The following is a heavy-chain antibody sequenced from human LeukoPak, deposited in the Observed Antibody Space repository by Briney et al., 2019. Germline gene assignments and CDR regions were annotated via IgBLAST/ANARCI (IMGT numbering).Heavy chain of an antibody. CDR3: AREYYDSSGYYHRRFDP. D-gene: IGHD3-22*01. J-gene: IGHJ5*02. V-gene: IGHV1-69*05. Sequence: GASVKVSCKASGGTFSSYAISWVRQAPGQGLEWMGGIIPIFGTANYAQKFQGRVTITTDDSTSTAYMELSSLRSEDTAVYYCAREYYDSSGYYHRRFDPWGQGTLVTVSS. CDR2: IIPIFGTA. CDR1: GGTFSSYA.